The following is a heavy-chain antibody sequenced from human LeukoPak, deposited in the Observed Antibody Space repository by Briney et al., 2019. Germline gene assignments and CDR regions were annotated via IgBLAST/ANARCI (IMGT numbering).Heavy chain of an antibody. CDR2: INHSGST. CDR3: ASYFLTYVGYY. V-gene: IGHV4-34*01. CDR1: GFTVTNNY. J-gene: IGHJ4*02. D-gene: IGHD2/OR15-2a*01. Sequence: GSLRLSCAASGFTVTNNYMSWVRQPPGKGLEWIGEINHSGSTNYNPSLKSRVTISVDTSKNQFSLKLSSVTAADTAVYYCASYFLTYVGYYWGQGTLVTVSS.